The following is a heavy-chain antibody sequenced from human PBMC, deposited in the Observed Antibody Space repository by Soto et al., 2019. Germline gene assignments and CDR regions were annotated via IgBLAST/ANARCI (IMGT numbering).Heavy chain of an antibody. Sequence: GASVKVSCKASGYTFFTYTMHWVRQAPGQRLEWLGCINAGNGNTRLSQKFQGRVTITRDTFASTVYMEMSSLRSEDTAVYYCARDGSGYYGSGSYSVHWFDPWGQGTLVTVSS. V-gene: IGHV1-3*01. J-gene: IGHJ5*02. CDR1: GYTFFTYT. D-gene: IGHD3-10*01. CDR2: INAGNGNT. CDR3: ARDGSGYYGSGSYSVHWFDP.